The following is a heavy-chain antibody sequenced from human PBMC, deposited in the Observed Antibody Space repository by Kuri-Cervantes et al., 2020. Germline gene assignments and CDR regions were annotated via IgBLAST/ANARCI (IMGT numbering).Heavy chain of an antibody. CDR1: GFTFSSYW. Sequence: GGSLRLSCAASGFTFSSYWMSWVRQAPGKGLEWVANIKQDGSEKYYVDSVKGRFTISRDNAKNSLYLQLDSLRAEDAAVYYCSLTTKYYFDSWGQGTLVTVSS. D-gene: IGHD4-11*01. V-gene: IGHV3-7*03. CDR3: SLTTKYYFDS. CDR2: IKQDGSEK. J-gene: IGHJ4*02.